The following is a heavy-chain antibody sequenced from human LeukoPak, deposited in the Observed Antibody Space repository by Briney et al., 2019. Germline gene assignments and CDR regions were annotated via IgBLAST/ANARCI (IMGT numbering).Heavy chain of an antibody. D-gene: IGHD3-3*01. CDR3: ARDRTAYDFWSGEGDWFDP. V-gene: IGHV1-69*05. CDR1: GGTFSSYA. Sequence: GASVKVSCKASGGTFSSYAISWVRQAPGQGLEWMGRIIPIFGTANYAQKFQGRVTIATDESTSTAYMELSSLISEDTAVYYCARDRTAYDFWSGEGDWFDPWGQGTLVTVSS. CDR2: IIPIFGTA. J-gene: IGHJ5*02.